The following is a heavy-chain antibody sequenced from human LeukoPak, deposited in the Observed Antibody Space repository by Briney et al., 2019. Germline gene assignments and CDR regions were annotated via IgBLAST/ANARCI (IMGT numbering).Heavy chain of an antibody. V-gene: IGHV4-30-2*01. CDR3: ARDQDYYGSGSYGPDY. Sequence: SETLSLTCTVSGGSISSGGYYWSWIRQPPGKGLEWIGYIYHSGSTYYNPSLKGRVTISVDRSKNQFSLKLSSVTAADTAVYYCARDQDYYGSGSYGPDYWGQGILVTVSS. J-gene: IGHJ4*02. CDR1: GGSISSGGYY. CDR2: IYHSGST. D-gene: IGHD3-10*01.